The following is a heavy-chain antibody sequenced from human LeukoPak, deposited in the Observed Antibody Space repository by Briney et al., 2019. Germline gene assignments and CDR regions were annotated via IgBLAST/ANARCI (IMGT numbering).Heavy chain of an antibody. J-gene: IGHJ4*02. CDR2: IWYDGSNK. Sequence: PGGSLRLSCAVSGFTFSSYGMHWVRQAPGKGLEWVAVIWYDGSNKYYADSVKGRFTISRDNSKNTQYLQMNSLRAEDTAVYYCAKHRGACSSGGSCYYFDYWGQGTLVTVSS. CDR3: AKHRGACSSGGSCYYFDY. D-gene: IGHD2-15*01. V-gene: IGHV3-33*06. CDR1: GFTFSSYG.